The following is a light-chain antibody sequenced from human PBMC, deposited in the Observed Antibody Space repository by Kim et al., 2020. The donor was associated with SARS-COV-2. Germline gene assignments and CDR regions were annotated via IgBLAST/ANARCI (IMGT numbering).Light chain of an antibody. CDR1: SLRRDY. Sequence: SSELTQDPAVSVALGQTVSITCQGDSLRRDYVSWYQRRPGQAPVLVINGKNNRTSGIPDRFSGSSSGNTASLTITGAQAEDEADYYCQSRDSSGKVVFGGGTQLTVL. CDR3: QSRDSSGKVV. J-gene: IGLJ2*01. CDR2: GKN. V-gene: IGLV3-19*01.